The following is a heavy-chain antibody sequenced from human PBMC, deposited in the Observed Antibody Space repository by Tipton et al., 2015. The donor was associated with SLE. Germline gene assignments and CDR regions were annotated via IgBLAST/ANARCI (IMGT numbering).Heavy chain of an antibody. V-gene: IGHV3-21*01. Sequence: SLRLSCAASGFTFTNYWMTWVRQAPGKGLEWVSSISSSSSYIYYADSVKGRFTISRDNAKNSLYLQMNSLRAEDTAVYYCARDPPGYCSSTSCSNWGQGTLVTVSS. CDR3: ARDPPGYCSSTSCSN. CDR2: ISSSSSYI. J-gene: IGHJ4*02. CDR1: GFTFTNYW. D-gene: IGHD2-2*01.